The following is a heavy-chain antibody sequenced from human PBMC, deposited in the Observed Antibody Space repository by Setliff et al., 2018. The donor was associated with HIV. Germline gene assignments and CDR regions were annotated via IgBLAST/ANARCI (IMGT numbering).Heavy chain of an antibody. CDR3: ARTGVAVTDRYFDL. CDR1: GFTFSSYS. J-gene: IGHJ2*01. D-gene: IGHD3-3*01. V-gene: IGHV3-20*04. Sequence: GESLKISCAASGFTFSSYSMTWVREAPGKGLEWVSGIHWNGARTSYADSVKGRFTISRDNTKNSLYLPMNSLRAEDTAFYYCARTGVAVTDRYFDLWGRGTLVTVSS. CDR2: IHWNGART.